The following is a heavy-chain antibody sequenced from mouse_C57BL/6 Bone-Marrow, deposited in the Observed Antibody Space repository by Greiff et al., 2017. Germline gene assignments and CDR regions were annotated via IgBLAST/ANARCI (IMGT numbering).Heavy chain of an antibody. CDR3: ASWFAY. J-gene: IGHJ3*01. V-gene: IGHV5-17*01. CDR1: GFTFSYHG. CDR2: ISSGRSTI. Sequence: DVKLVEAGGGFVKPGGSLKLPCAASGFTFSYHGMHWVRQAPEKGVEWVAYISSGRSTIYYADTVKGRFTLSRDNAKNTLFLQMTSLRSEDTAMYYCASWFAYWGQGTLVTVSA.